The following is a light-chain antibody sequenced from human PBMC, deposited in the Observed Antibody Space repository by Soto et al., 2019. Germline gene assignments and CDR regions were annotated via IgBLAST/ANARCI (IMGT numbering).Light chain of an antibody. V-gene: IGLV1-40*01. CDR3: QSFDRSLSGRV. J-gene: IGLJ3*02. CDR1: SSNIGAGYY. CDR2: GNN. Sequence: QSVLTQPPSVSGAPGQRVTISCTGGSSNIGAGYYVHWYQQLPGTAPKLLIFGNNNRPSGVPDRFSGSKSGTSASLAITGLQAEDEADYYCQSFDRSLSGRVFGGGTKVTVL.